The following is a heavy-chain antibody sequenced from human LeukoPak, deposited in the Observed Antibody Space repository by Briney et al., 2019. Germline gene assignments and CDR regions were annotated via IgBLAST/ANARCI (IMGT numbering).Heavy chain of an antibody. J-gene: IGHJ6*03. V-gene: IGHV3-48*04. CDR1: GFTFSSYS. CDR3: AKGTAHMDV. CDR2: ISSSSTI. Sequence: PGGSLRLSCAASGFTFSSYSMNWVRQAPGKGLEWVSYISSSSTIYYADSVKGRFTISRDNAKNSLYLQMNSLRAEDTAVYYCAKGTAHMDVWGKGTTVTVSS.